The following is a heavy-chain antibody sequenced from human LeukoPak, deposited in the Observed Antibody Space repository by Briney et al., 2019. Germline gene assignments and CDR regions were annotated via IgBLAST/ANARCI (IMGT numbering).Heavy chain of an antibody. V-gene: IGHV1-69*13. CDR3: ARSYYDSSGYYPFDY. Sequence: SVKVSCKASGGTFSSYAISWVRQAPGQGLEWMGGIIPIFGTANYAQKFQGRVTITADESTSTAYMELSSLRSEDTAVYYCARSYYDSSGYYPFDYWGQGTLVTVSS. J-gene: IGHJ4*02. CDR1: GGTFSSYA. CDR2: IIPIFGTA. D-gene: IGHD3-22*01.